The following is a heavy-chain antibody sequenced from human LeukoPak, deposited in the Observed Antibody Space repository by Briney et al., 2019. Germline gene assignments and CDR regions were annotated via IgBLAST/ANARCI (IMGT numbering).Heavy chain of an antibody. D-gene: IGHD5-12*01. J-gene: IGHJ4*02. CDR3: AKGPYPTITDPYYFDY. CDR2: IITNYGTT. Sequence: SVKVSCKASGGTFSNYAISWVRQVPGQGLEWMGGIITNYGTTNYAQKYQGRVTITADESTTTVYMELSSLRSEDTAVYYCAKGPYPTITDPYYFDYWGQGTLVTVSS. CDR1: GGTFSNYA. V-gene: IGHV1-69*13.